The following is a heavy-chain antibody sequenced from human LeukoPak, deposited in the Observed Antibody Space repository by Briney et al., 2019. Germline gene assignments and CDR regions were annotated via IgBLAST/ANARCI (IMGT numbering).Heavy chain of an antibody. Sequence: PAETLPLTCAVSGYSISSGYYWGWIRQPPGNGLEWIGSIYHSGSTHYIPSLKSRVTISVDTSKNQFSLKLSSVTAADTAVYYCARGKAARGKHYYMDVWGKGTTVTVSS. J-gene: IGHJ6*03. CDR3: ARGKAARGKHYYMDV. V-gene: IGHV4-38-2*01. CDR2: IYHSGST. D-gene: IGHD2-15*01. CDR1: GYSISSGYY.